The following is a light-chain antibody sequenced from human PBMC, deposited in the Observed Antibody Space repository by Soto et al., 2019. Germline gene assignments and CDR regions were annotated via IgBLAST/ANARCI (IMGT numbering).Light chain of an antibody. Sequence: AVQLTQSPSSLSASVGDRVTITCRASQGIRTDLGWYQQTPGKAPKLLISGASSLQSGVPSRFSGSGSGADFTLTISSLQPEDYETYYCLQDYSYPRTFGQGTKVDIK. CDR1: QGIRTD. J-gene: IGKJ1*01. V-gene: IGKV1-6*01. CDR2: GAS. CDR3: LQDYSYPRT.